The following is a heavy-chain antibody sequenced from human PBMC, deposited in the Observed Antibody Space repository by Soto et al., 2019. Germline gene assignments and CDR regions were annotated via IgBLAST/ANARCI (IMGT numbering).Heavy chain of an antibody. J-gene: IGHJ6*02. D-gene: IGHD3-10*01. CDR2: IGTAGDT. Sequence: GGSLRLSCAASGFTSSSYDMHWVRQATGKGLEWVSAIGTAGDTYYPGSVKGRFTISRENAKNSLYLQMNSLRAGDTAVYYCARDRRGYGSGSYQHYYYGMDVWGQGTTVTVSS. V-gene: IGHV3-13*01. CDR1: GFTSSSYD. CDR3: ARDRRGYGSGSYQHYYYGMDV.